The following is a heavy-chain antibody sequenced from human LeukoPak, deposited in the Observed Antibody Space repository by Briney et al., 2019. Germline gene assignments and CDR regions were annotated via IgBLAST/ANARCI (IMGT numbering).Heavy chain of an antibody. D-gene: IGHD2-21*01. CDR1: GFSFSSYE. CDR3: AREQTGCGGDCYDY. J-gene: IGHJ4*02. CDR2: ISGSGDSI. V-gene: IGHV3-48*03. Sequence: GGSLRLSCAASGFSFSSYEMNWVREAPGVGLGWGSYISGSGDSIPYVESGKGRFTIYRDNSEGLLYLQMNSLRAEDTALYYCAREQTGCGGDCYDYWGQGIVVTVS.